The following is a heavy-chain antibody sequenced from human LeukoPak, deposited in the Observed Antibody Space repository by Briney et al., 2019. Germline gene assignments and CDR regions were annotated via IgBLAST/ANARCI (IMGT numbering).Heavy chain of an antibody. D-gene: IGHD4-17*01. CDR1: GFTFSNAW. J-gene: IGHJ4*02. CDR2: IKSKTDGGTT. CDR3: TTEVTTFFYFDY. Sequence: PGGSLRLSCAASGFTFSNAWMSWVRQAPGKGLEWVGRIKSKTDGGTTDYAAPVKGRFTIPRDDSKNTLYLQMNSLKTEDTAVYYCTTEVTTFFYFDYWGQGTLVTVSS. V-gene: IGHV3-15*01.